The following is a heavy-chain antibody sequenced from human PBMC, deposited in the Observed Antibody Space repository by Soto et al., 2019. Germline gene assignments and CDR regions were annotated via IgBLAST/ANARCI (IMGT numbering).Heavy chain of an antibody. D-gene: IGHD2-15*01. CDR3: AREIVVVVAATDGGQGMDV. J-gene: IGHJ6*02. V-gene: IGHV1-18*01. Sequence: GASVKVSCKASGYTFTSYGISWVRQAPGQGLEWMGWISAYNGNTNYAQKLQDRVTMTTDTSTSTAYMELRSLRSDDTAVYYCAREIVVVVAATDGGQGMDVWGQGTTVTVS. CDR1: GYTFTSYG. CDR2: ISAYNGNT.